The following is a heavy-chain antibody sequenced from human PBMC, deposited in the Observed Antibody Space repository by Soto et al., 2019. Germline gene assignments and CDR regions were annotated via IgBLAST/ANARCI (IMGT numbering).Heavy chain of an antibody. CDR2: IKDDGSEK. V-gene: IGHV3-7*05. J-gene: IGHJ6*02. CDR3: ARDWGSPGRGSAVGYYYHDGMDV. Sequence: EVQLVESGGGLVQPGGSLRLSCLASEFTFNTYWMNWVRQAPGRGLEWVANIKDDGSEKNYVDSVKGRFTISRDNAKNSLYLQRNRLRGEDTAVYFCARDWGSPGRGSAVGYYYHDGMDVWGQGTTVTVS. CDR1: EFTFNTYW. D-gene: IGHD6-19*01.